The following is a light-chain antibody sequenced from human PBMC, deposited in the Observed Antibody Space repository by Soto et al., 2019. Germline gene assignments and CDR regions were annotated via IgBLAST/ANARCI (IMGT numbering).Light chain of an antibody. J-gene: IGLJ2*01. CDR2: DND. Sequence: QSVLTQPPSVSAAPGQKVTISCSGSTSNIGNNYVSWYQQFPGTAPKLLIYDNDKRSSGIADRFSGSKSGTSSTLGITELQTGDEADYYCGTWDSSLSAGVFGGGTKLTVL. V-gene: IGLV1-51*01. CDR1: TSNIGNNY. CDR3: GTWDSSLSAGV.